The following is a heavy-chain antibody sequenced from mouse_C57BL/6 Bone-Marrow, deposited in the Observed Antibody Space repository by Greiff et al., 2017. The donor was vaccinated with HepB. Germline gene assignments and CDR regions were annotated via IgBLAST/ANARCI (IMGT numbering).Heavy chain of an antibody. Sequence: EVKVVESGGDLVKPGGSLKLSCAASGFTFSSYGMSWVRQTPDKRLEWVATISSGGSYTYYPDSVKGRFTISRDNAKNTLYLQMSSLKSEDTAMYYCARLFVWGTGTTVTVSS. CDR2: ISSGGSYT. V-gene: IGHV5-6*01. J-gene: IGHJ1*03. CDR1: GFTFSSYG. CDR3: ARLFV.